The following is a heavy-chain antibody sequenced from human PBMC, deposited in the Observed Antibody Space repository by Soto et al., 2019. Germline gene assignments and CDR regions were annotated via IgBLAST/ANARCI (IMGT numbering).Heavy chain of an antibody. Sequence: SETLSLTCTFSGGTVSSGSYYWSWIRQPPGKGLEWIGYIYYSGFTNYNPSLESRVTISIDTPKSQFSLRLTSVNASDTAVYYCVRQSFRYSSTKIDYWGQGTLVTVSS. J-gene: IGHJ4*02. CDR1: GGTVSSGSYY. D-gene: IGHD6-13*01. CDR2: IYYSGFT. CDR3: VRQSFRYSSTKIDY. V-gene: IGHV4-61*01.